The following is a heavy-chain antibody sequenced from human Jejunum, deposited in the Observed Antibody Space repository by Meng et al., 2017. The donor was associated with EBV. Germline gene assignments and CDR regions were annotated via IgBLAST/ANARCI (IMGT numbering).Heavy chain of an antibody. CDR1: GYTIPNYA. Sequence: QGQLVQSGAEIKKPWALVNVSCKASGYTIPNYALHWVRQAPGQGREWMGYISAGSGDTKNSQKFQGRVTFTRDTSASTVYMELSSLRSEDTAMYYCARGSSWNRGDYWGQGTLVTASS. CDR2: ISAGSGDT. V-gene: IGHV1-3*01. CDR3: ARGSSWNRGDY. J-gene: IGHJ4*02. D-gene: IGHD6-13*01.